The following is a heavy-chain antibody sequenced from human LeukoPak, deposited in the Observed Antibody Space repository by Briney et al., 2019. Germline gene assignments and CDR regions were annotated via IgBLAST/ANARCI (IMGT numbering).Heavy chain of an antibody. Sequence: GGSLRHSCAASEFTFSSYWMHWVRQAPGKGLVWVSRINTDGSSTTYADSVKGRFTISRDNAKNTLYLQMNSLGADDTAVYYCSRGNPTTANDYWGQGPLVTVSS. CDR2: INTDGSST. D-gene: IGHD4-17*01. CDR1: EFTFSSYW. V-gene: IGHV3-74*01. CDR3: SRGNPTTANDY. J-gene: IGHJ4*02.